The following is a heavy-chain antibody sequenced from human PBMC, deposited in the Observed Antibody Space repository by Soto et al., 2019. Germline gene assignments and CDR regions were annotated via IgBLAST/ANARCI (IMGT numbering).Heavy chain of an antibody. D-gene: IGHD6-19*01. CDR2: IYYSGST. J-gene: IGHJ6*02. V-gene: IGHV4-39*01. CDR3: ARSIAVAGTKTGYYYGMDV. Sequence: SETLSLTCTVSGGSISSSSYYWGWIRQPPGKGLEWIGSIYYSGSTYYNPSLKSRVTIPVDTSKNQFSLKLGSLTAADTAVYYCARSIAVAGTKTGYYYGMDVWGQGTTVTVSS. CDR1: GGSISSSSYY.